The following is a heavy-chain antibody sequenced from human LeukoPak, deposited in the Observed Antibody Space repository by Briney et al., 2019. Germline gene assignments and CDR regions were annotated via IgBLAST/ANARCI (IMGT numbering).Heavy chain of an antibody. CDR2: IYYSGST. CDR3: ARGRRTTVGNWFDP. Sequence: TSETLSLTXTVSGGSISSYYWSSIRQPPGKGPEWLGYIYYSGSTNYNPSLKSRVTISVDTSKNQFSLKLSSVTAADTAVYYCARGRRTTVGNWFDPWGQGTLVTVSS. J-gene: IGHJ5*02. V-gene: IGHV4-59*01. CDR1: GGSISSYY. D-gene: IGHD4-17*01.